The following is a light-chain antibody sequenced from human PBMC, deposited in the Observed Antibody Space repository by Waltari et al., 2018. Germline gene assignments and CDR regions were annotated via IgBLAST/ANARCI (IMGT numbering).Light chain of an antibody. CDR1: QSISSTY. Sequence: ETVLTQSPGTLSLSPGDRATLSCRASQSISSTYLAWYQQQPGQPPRLLIFGASSRATGTPDRFSGSGSGTDFTLTISRLEPEDFAVYYCQQYGTARAFGQGTKVEI. CDR3: QQYGTARA. J-gene: IGKJ1*01. CDR2: GAS. V-gene: IGKV3-20*01.